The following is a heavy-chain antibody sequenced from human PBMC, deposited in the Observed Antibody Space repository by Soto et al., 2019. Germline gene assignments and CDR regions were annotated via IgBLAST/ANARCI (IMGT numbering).Heavy chain of an antibody. CDR3: ARHEATSRYPQTIEYLHQ. V-gene: IGHV4-4*02. CDR2: IHHSGAT. D-gene: IGHD2-2*01. Sequence: PSETLSLTCAVSGDSITGDNWRSWVRQPPGKGLEWIGEIHHSGATNYNPSLKSRVTISVDTSKNQFSLNLSSVTAADTAVYYCARHEATSRYPQTIEYLHQWGQGTLVTVSS. J-gene: IGHJ1*01. CDR1: GDSITGDNW.